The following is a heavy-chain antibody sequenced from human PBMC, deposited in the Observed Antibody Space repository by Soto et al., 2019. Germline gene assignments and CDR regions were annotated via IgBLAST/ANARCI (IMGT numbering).Heavy chain of an antibody. V-gene: IGHV1-69*02. D-gene: IGHD3-22*01. Sequence: QVQLVQSGAEVKKPGSSVKVSCKASGGTFSSYTISWVRQAPGQGLEWMGRIIPILGIANYAQKFQGRVTITEDNSTSTAYMELSSVRSEDTAVYYCASTCHYYDTEAYYFDFWGQGTLVTVSS. CDR3: ASTCHYYDTEAYYFDF. CDR1: GGTFSSYT. CDR2: IIPILGIA. J-gene: IGHJ4*02.